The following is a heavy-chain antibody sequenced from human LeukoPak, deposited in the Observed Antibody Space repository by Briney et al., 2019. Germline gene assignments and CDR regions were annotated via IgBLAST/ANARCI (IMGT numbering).Heavy chain of an antibody. CDR3: AKDHRRQIQLWPDYFDY. D-gene: IGHD5-18*01. CDR1: GFTFSSYG. V-gene: IGHV3-30*18. J-gene: IGHJ4*02. Sequence: PGRSLRLSCAASGFTFSSYGMHWVSQAPGKGLEWVAVISYDGSNKYYADSVKGRFTISRDNSKNTLYLQMNSLRAEDTAVYYCAKDHRRQIQLWPDYFDYWGQGTLVTVSS. CDR2: ISYDGSNK.